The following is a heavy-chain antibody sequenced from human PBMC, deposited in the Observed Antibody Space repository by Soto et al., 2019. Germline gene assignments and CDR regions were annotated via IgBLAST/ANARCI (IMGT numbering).Heavy chain of an antibody. CDR2: VKSKADGGSG. V-gene: IGHV3-15*07. Sequence: GVSLRLSCAASGFPFNNAWINWVRQVPGKGLEWVGRVKSKADGGSGDYAAPVKGRFVVSRDDSKDIVYLQMNSLKIEDTGVYYCTTDSRTTLPEIRFDYWGHGTQVTVSS. J-gene: IGHJ4*01. D-gene: IGHD1-26*01. CDR1: GFPFNNAW. CDR3: TTDSRTTLPEIRFDY.